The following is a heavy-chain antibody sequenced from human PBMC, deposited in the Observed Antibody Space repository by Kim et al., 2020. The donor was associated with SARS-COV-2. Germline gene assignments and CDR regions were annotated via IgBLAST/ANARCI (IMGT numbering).Heavy chain of an antibody. CDR3: TNGAHEAGNYYYYGMDV. J-gene: IGHJ6*02. V-gene: IGHV3-73*01. D-gene: IGHD3-10*01. Sequence: GKGRFTISRDDSKNTAYLQMNSLKTEDTAVYYCTNGAHEAGNYYYYGMDVWGQGTTVTVSS.